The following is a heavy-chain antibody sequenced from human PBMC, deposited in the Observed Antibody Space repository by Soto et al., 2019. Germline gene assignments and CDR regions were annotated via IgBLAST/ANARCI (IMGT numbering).Heavy chain of an antibody. V-gene: IGHV4-59*01. Sequence: PSETLSLTCTVSCGSISSYYWSWIRQPPGKGLEWIGYIYYSGSTNYNPSLKSRVTISVDTSKNQFSLKLSSVTAADTAVYYCARAHWDYYDSSGYVDAFDIWGQGTMVTVSS. CDR2: IYYSGST. J-gene: IGHJ3*02. CDR1: CGSISSYY. D-gene: IGHD3-22*01. CDR3: ARAHWDYYDSSGYVDAFDI.